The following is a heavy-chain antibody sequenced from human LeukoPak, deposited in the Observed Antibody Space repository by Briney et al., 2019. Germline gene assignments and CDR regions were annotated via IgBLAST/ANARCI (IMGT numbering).Heavy chain of an antibody. CDR3: ARADSSGYHPFDY. CDR2: IFYSGST. V-gene: IGHV4-39*01. J-gene: IGHJ4*02. D-gene: IGHD3-22*01. Sequence: SETLSLTCTVSGGSISTSNYYWGWIRQPPGKGLEWIGNIFYSGSTYYSPSLKSRVTISLDTSRNQFSLKLNSVTAADTAVYYCARADSSGYHPFDYWGQGTLVTVSS. CDR1: GGSISTSNYY.